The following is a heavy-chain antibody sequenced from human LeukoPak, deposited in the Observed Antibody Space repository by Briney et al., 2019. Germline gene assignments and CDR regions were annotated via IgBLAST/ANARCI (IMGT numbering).Heavy chain of an antibody. D-gene: IGHD3-10*01. Sequence: PSETLSLTCTVSGGSIRSSSYYWGWIRQPPGKGLEWFGSIYYSGSTYYNPSLQSRVTISVDTSKNQFSLKVSSVTAADTAVYYCARLGSGERPADYWGQGTLVTVSS. J-gene: IGHJ4*02. CDR3: ARLGSGERPADY. CDR1: GGSIRSSSYY. CDR2: IYYSGST. V-gene: IGHV4-39*01.